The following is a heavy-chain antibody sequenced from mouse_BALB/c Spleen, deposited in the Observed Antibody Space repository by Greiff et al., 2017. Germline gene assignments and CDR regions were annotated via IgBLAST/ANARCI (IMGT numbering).Heavy chain of an antibody. CDR1: GFTFSDYY. Sequence: EVQVVESGGGLVKPGGSLKLSCAASGFTFSDYYMYWVRQTPEKRLEWVATISDGGSYTYYPDSVKGRFTISRDNAKNNLYLQMSSLKSEDTAMYYCATRSRDTFYYAMDYWGQGTSVTVSS. CDR2: ISDGGSYT. CDR3: ATRSRDTFYYAMDY. V-gene: IGHV5-4*02. J-gene: IGHJ4*01.